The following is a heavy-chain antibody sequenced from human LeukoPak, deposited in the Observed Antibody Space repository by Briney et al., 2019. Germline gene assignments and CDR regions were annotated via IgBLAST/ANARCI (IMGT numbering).Heavy chain of an antibody. CDR1: GGTFSSYA. Sequence: ASVKVSCKASGGTFSSYAISWVRQAPGQGLEWMGGIIPIFGTANYAQKFQGRVTITADESTSTAYMELSSLRSEDTAVYYCARDSSRLYSNYGMDVWGQETTVTVSS. V-gene: IGHV1-69*13. CDR2: IIPIFGTA. J-gene: IGHJ6*02. CDR3: ARDSSRLYSNYGMDV. D-gene: IGHD2-2*01.